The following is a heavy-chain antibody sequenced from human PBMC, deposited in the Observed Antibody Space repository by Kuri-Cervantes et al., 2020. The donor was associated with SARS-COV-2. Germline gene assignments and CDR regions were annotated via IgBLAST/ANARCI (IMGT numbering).Heavy chain of an antibody. D-gene: IGHD7-27*01. Sequence: LRLSCTVSGCSFSSSSYYWGWIRQPPGKGLEWIGSIYYSGSTYYNPSLKSRVTISVDTSKNQFSLKLSSVTAADTAVYYCARPSGVGIDYWGQGTLVTSPQ. V-gene: IGHV4-39*01. CDR3: ARPSGVGIDY. CDR1: GCSFSSSSYY. J-gene: IGHJ4*02. CDR2: IYYSGST.